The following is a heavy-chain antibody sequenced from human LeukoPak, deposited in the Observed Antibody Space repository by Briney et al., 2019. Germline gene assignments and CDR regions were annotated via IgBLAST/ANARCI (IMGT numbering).Heavy chain of an antibody. CDR1: GFTSSNYW. CDR3: ARIGYSSSSLDY. J-gene: IGHJ4*02. CDR2: IKQDGSQK. D-gene: IGHD6-6*01. V-gene: IGHV3-7*01. Sequence: GGSLRLSCAASGFTSSNYWMTWVRQAPGKGLEWVANIKQDGSQKYYVDSVKGRFTISRDNAKISSYLQMNSLRAEDTAVYYCARIGYSSSSLDYWGQGTLVTVSS.